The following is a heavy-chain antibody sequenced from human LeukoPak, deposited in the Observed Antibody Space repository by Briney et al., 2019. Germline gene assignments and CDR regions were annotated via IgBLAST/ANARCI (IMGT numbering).Heavy chain of an antibody. CDR3: ARARVAARSGYMDV. Sequence: GGSLSLSCAASGFTFSTYGMYGVRQAPGKGLEYVSSISSNWNTYYSNSVKGRFTISRDNPKNTLYLQMGSLREEDLAVYYCARARVAARSGYMDVWGTGTTVTISS. CDR1: GFTFSTYG. J-gene: IGHJ6*03. CDR2: ISSNWNT. V-gene: IGHV3-64*01. D-gene: IGHD2-15*01.